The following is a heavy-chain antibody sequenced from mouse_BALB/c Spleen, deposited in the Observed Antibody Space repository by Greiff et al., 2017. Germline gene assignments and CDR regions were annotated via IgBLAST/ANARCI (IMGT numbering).Heavy chain of an antibody. D-gene: IGHD1-1*01. CDR1: GYTFTSYY. Sequence: QVQLKESGPELVKPGASVRISCKASGYTFTSYYIHWVKQRPGQGLEWIGWIYPGNVNTKYNEKFKGKATLTADKSSSTAYMQLSSLTSEDSAVYFCARGGYGSSYYFDYWGQGTTLTVSS. CDR2: IYPGNVNT. CDR3: ARGGYGSSYYFDY. J-gene: IGHJ2*01. V-gene: IGHV1S56*01.